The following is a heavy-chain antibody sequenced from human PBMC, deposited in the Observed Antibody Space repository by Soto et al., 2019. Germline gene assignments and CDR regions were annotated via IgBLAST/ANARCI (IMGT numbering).Heavy chain of an antibody. Sequence: QVQLVQSGAEVKKPGASVKVSCKASGYTFTSYDINWVRQATGQGLEWMGWMNPNSGNTGYAQKFQGRVTMTRNTSRSTAYMELSSLRSEDTAVYYCARLKFDSSGYDDAFDLWGQGTMVTVSS. CDR2: MNPNSGNT. J-gene: IGHJ3*01. CDR3: ARLKFDSSGYDDAFDL. V-gene: IGHV1-8*01. CDR1: GYTFTSYD. D-gene: IGHD3-22*01.